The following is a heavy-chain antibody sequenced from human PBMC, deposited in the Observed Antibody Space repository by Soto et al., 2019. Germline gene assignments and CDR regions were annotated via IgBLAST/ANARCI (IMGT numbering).Heavy chain of an antibody. D-gene: IGHD3-10*01. Sequence: ASVKVSCKASGYAFSFGFSWVRQAPGQGLEWMGWISASDGSTNSSQKFRGRISLTTDTSTNTAYLDLLSLTSDDTAVYFCATYYFGSGSYYRFDNWGQGTLVTVSS. V-gene: IGHV1-18*01. CDR1: GYAFSFG. CDR3: ATYYFGSGSYYRFDN. J-gene: IGHJ4*02. CDR2: ISASDGST.